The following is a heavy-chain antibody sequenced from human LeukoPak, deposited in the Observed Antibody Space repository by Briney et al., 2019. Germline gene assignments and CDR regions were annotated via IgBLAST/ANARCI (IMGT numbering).Heavy chain of an antibody. D-gene: IGHD3-10*02. V-gene: IGHV4-34*01. Sequence: SETLSLTCAVYGGSFSGYYWSWIRQPPGKGLEWIGEINHSGSTNYNPSLKSRVTISVDTSKNQFSLKLGSVTAADTAVYYCARVRIGVRGWSHRNNWFDPWGQGTLVTVSS. J-gene: IGHJ5*02. CDR2: INHSGST. CDR1: GGSFSGYY. CDR3: ARVRIGVRGWSHRNNWFDP.